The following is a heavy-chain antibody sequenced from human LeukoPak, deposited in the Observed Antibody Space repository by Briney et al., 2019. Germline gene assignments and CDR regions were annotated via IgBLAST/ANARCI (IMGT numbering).Heavy chain of an antibody. CDR1: GGSISRDY. J-gene: IGHJ3*02. V-gene: IGHV4-59*01. Sequence: ASETLSLTCTVSGGSISRDYWSWIRQPPGKGLEWIGYIYYSGSTNYNPSLKSRVTISVDTSKNQFSLKLSSVTAADTAVYYCARDAITMIASDAFDIWGQGTMVTVSS. D-gene: IGHD3-22*01. CDR2: IYYSGST. CDR3: ARDAITMIASDAFDI.